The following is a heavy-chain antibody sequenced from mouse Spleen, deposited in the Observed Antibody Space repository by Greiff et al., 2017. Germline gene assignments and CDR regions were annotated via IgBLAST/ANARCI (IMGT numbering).Heavy chain of an antibody. CDR2: IWGGGST. CDR3: ASGWNQAWFAY. J-gene: IGHJ3*01. V-gene: IGHV2-6*01. Sequence: QVQLQQSGPGLVAPSQSLSITCTVSGFSLTSYGVDWVRQSPGKGLEWLGVIWGGGSTNYNSALKSRLSISKDNSKSQVFLKMNSLQTDDTAMYYCASGWNQAWFAYWGQGTLVTVSA. CDR1: GFSLTSYG.